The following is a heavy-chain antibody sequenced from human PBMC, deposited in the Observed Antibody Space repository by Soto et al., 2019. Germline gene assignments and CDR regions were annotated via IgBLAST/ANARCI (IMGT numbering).Heavy chain of an antibody. J-gene: IGHJ2*01. D-gene: IGHD5-18*01. CDR1: GFTFSSYG. CDR2: ISYDGSNK. CDR3: AKGTYTFGYGYFDL. Sequence: QVQLVESGGGVVQPGRSLRLSCAASGFTFSSYGMHWVRQAPGKGLEWVGLISYDGSNKYYADSVEGRFTISRDNSKNTLYLQMNSLRAEDTAVDYCAKGTYTFGYGYFDLWGRRTLVTISS. V-gene: IGHV3-30*18.